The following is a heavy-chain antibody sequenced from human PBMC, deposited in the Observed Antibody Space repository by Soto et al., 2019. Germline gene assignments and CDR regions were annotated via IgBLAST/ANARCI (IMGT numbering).Heavy chain of an antibody. J-gene: IGHJ3*01. CDR1: GFSFSSYW. CDR2: INTDGSST. CDR3: ARSPGGYYID. D-gene: IGHD3-9*01. Sequence: EVQLVESGGGLVQPGGSLRLSCADSGFSFSSYWMHWVRQGPGKGLVWVSRINTDGSSTNYADSVKGRFTISRDNAKNTVNLQMNSLRAEDTAVYYGARSPGGYYIDWGQGTMVTVSS. V-gene: IGHV3-74*01.